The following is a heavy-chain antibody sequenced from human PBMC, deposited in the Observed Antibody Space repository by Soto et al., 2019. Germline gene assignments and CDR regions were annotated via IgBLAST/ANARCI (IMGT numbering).Heavy chain of an antibody. D-gene: IGHD3-9*01. CDR2: ISANLGIA. Sequence: GASVKVSCKASGYTFTSYGISWVRQAPGQGLEWMGWISANLGIANYAQKFQGRVTITADKSTSTAYMELSSLRSEDTAVYYCAIGLSSKGYYDILTGYRPFYYMDVWGKGTTVTVSS. CDR1: GYTFTSYG. CDR3: AIGLSSKGYYDILTGYRPFYYMDV. J-gene: IGHJ6*03. V-gene: IGHV1-69*10.